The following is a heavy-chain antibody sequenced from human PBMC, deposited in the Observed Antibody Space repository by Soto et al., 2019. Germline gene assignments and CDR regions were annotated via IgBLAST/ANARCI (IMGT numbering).Heavy chain of an antibody. J-gene: IGHJ3*02. CDR1: SGSISSSNW. CDR2: IYHSGST. D-gene: IGHD3-10*01. V-gene: IGHV4-4*02. Sequence: QVQLQESGPGLAKPSGTLSLTCAVSSGSISSSNWWSWVRQPPGKGLEWIGEIYHSGSTNYNPSLKSRVTISVDKSKNQFSLKLSSVTAADTAVYYCARVRDYYGSGSYFGAFDIWGQGTMVTVSS. CDR3: ARVRDYYGSGSYFGAFDI.